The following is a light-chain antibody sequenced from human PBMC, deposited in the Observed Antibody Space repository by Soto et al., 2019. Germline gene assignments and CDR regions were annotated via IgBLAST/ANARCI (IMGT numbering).Light chain of an antibody. CDR1: QSISSW. CDR2: AAS. V-gene: IGKV1-5*01. Sequence: DIQMTQSPSTLSASVGDRVTITCRASQSISSWLAWYQQKPGKAPKLLISAASTLQRGVPSRFSGTGSGTDFPLTISSLQPDDFATYYRQQYKTSPLTFGGGTKVDIK. CDR3: QQYKTSPLT. J-gene: IGKJ4*01.